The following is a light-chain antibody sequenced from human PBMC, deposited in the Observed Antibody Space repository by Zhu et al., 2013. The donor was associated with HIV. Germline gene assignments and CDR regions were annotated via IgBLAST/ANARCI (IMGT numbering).Light chain of an antibody. Sequence: DIVMTQSPDSLAVSLGERATINCKSRESVLHRSNNKNYLAWYQQKPGQPPKLLIYWASTRESGVPDRFSGSGSGTDFTLTISSLQAEDVAVYYCQQYYRPPQTFGQGTKLEIK. J-gene: IGKJ1*01. CDR2: WAS. V-gene: IGKV4-1*01. CDR3: QQYYRPPQT. CDR1: ESVLHRSNNKNY.